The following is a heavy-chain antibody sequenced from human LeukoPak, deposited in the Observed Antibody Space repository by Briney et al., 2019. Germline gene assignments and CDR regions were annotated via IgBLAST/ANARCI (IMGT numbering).Heavy chain of an antibody. V-gene: IGHV4-4*07. CDR3: GGYGSGTYYPFF. Sequence: PSETLSLTCTVSGASISSYYWSWIRQPAGKGLEWIGRIYASGSTNYSPSLKSRVTMSVDTSKNQFSLRLTSVTAADTAVYFCGGYGSGTYYPFFWGQGTLVTVSS. D-gene: IGHD3-10*01. J-gene: IGHJ4*02. CDR1: GASISSYY. CDR2: IYASGST.